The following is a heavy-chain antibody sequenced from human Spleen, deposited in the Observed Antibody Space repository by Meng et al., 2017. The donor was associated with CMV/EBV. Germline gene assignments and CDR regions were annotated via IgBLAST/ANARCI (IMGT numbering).Heavy chain of an antibody. Sequence: SETLSLTCTVSDGFLASYYWSWIWQPPGKGLEWLGYIYYNGRTSYNPSLKSRVTISVDTSKNQFSLNLNSVTAADTAVYYCAREMYSNSPRFYYGMDVWGQGTTVTVSS. CDR2: IYYNGRT. CDR1: DGFLASYY. CDR3: AREMYSNSPRFYYGMDV. J-gene: IGHJ6*02. D-gene: IGHD6-13*01. V-gene: IGHV4-59*01.